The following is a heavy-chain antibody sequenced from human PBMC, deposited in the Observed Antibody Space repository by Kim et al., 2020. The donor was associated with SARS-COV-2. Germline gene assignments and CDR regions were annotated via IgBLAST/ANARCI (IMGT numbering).Heavy chain of an antibody. CDR3: ARPAYCGGDCFSDY. Sequence: SETLSLTCTVSGGSISSSSYYWGWIRQPPGKGLEWIGSIYYSGSTYYNPSLKSRVTISVDTSKNQFSLKLSSVTAADTAVYYCARPAYCGGDCFSDYWGQGTLVTVSS. J-gene: IGHJ4*02. D-gene: IGHD2-21*02. CDR2: IYYSGST. CDR1: GGSISSSSYY. V-gene: IGHV4-39*01.